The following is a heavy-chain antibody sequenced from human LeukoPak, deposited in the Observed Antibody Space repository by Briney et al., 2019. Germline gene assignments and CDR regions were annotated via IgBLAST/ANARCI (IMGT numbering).Heavy chain of an antibody. CDR3: ARTVYDLRGQSLVPGFDS. V-gene: IGHV3-7*01. J-gene: IGHJ4*02. CDR2: IKQDGSEK. D-gene: IGHD6-19*01. Sequence: GGSLRLSCAASGFTFTYWMSWVRQAPGKGLEWVANIKQDGSEKYYVGSVKGRFTVSRDDAKSSLYLQMSSLRAEDTAVYYCARTVYDLRGQSLVPGFDSWSQGTLVTVSS. CDR1: GFTFTYW.